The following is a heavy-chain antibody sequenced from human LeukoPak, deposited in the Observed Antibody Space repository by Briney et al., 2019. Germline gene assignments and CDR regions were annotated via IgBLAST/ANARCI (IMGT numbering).Heavy chain of an antibody. CDR3: AIRTWFGYFQGYFY. CDR2: ISGRGDNA. Sequence: PGGSLRLSCAASHSMFSSYAMSWVGQAPGKGLEWVSAISGRGDNAYYADSVKGRFTISRDNSKNTLYLQMNSLRAEDTAVYYCAIRTWFGYFQGYFYCGQGALVTVSS. V-gene: IGHV3-23*01. D-gene: IGHD3-22*01. CDR1: HSMFSSYA. J-gene: IGHJ4*02.